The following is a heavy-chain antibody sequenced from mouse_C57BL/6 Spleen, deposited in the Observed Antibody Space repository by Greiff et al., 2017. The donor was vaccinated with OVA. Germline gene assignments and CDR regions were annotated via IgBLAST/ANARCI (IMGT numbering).Heavy chain of an antibody. V-gene: IGHV1-42*01. CDR3: ARGPDWFAY. J-gene: IGHJ3*01. Sequence: VQLQQSGPELVKPGASVKISCKASGYSFTGYYMNWVKQSPEKSLEWIGEINPSTGGTTYNQKFKAKATLTVDKSSSTAYMQLKSLTSEDSAVYYCARGPDWFAYWGQGTLVTVSA. CDR2: INPSTGGT. CDR1: GYSFTGYY.